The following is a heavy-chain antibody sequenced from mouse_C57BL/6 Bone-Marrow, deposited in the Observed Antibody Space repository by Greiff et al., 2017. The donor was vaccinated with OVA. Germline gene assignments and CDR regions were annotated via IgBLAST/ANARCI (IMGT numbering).Heavy chain of an antibody. D-gene: IGHD2-3*01. CDR3: ARRRGDGYFNPFAY. CDR2: ISSGSSTI. CDR1: GFTFSDYG. V-gene: IGHV5-17*01. Sequence: EVKLMESGGGLVKPGGSLKLSCAASGFTFSDYGMHWVRQAPEKGLEWVAYISSGSSTIYYADTVKGRFTISRDNAKNTLFLQMTSLRSEDTAMYYCARRRGDGYFNPFAYWGQGTLVTVSA. J-gene: IGHJ3*01.